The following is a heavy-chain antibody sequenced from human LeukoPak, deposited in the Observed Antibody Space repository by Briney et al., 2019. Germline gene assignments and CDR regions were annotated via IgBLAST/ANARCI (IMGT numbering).Heavy chain of an antibody. V-gene: IGHV4-39*01. J-gene: IGHJ5*02. CDR3: ARHLAAAGLYNWFDT. CDR2: IYYSGST. D-gene: IGHD6-13*01. Sequence: SETLSLTCTVSGGSISSSSYYWGWIRQPPGKGLEWIGSIYYSGSTYYNPSLKSRVTISVDTSKNQFSLKLSSVTAADTAVYYCARHLAAAGLYNWFDTWGQGTLVTVSS. CDR1: GGSISSSSYY.